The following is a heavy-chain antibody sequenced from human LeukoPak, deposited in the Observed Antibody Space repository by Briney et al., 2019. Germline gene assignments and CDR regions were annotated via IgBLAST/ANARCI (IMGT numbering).Heavy chain of an antibody. Sequence: SETLSLTCAVYGGSFSGYDWSWIRQPPGKGLEWIGEINHSGSTNYNPSLKSRVTISVDTSKNQFSLKLSSATAADTAVYYCARHQSGYSSGWYTNFDYWGQGTLVTVSS. V-gene: IGHV4-34*01. D-gene: IGHD6-19*01. CDR1: GGSFSGYD. J-gene: IGHJ4*02. CDR3: ARHQSGYSSGWYTNFDY. CDR2: INHSGST.